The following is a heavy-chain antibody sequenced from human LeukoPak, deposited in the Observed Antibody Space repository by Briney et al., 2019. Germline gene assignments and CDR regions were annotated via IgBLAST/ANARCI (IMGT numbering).Heavy chain of an antibody. D-gene: IGHD6-19*01. CDR2: INSDGSST. CDR1: GFTFSSYW. Sequence: GGSLRLSCAASGFTFSSYWMHWVRQAPGKGLVWVSRINSDGSSTSYADSVKGRFTISRDNAKNTLYLQVNSLRAEDTAVYYCARGPDEGSGWQGAHYYYYYGMDVWGQGTTVTVSS. V-gene: IGHV3-74*01. J-gene: IGHJ6*02. CDR3: ARGPDEGSGWQGAHYYYYYGMDV.